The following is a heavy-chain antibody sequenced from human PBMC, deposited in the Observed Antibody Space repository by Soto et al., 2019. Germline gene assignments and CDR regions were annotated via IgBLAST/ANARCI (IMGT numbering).Heavy chain of an antibody. J-gene: IGHJ5*02. CDR1: GYTFTGYY. V-gene: IGHV1-2*02. CDR2: INPNSGGT. D-gene: IGHD2-2*01. CDR3: ARDGFLGGYCSSTSCRNNWFDP. Sequence: ASVKVSCKASGYTFTGYYMHWVRQAPGQGLEWMGWINPNSGGTNYAQKFQGRVTMTRDTSISTAYMELSRLRSDDTAVYYCARDGFLGGYCSSTSCRNNWFDPWGQGTLVTVSS.